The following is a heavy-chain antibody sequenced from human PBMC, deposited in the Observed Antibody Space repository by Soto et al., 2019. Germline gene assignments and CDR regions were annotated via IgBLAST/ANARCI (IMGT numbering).Heavy chain of an antibody. CDR3: ARGEWFLRGYGMDV. J-gene: IGHJ6*02. V-gene: IGHV4-59*01. D-gene: IGHD3-3*01. CDR1: GGSISTDY. Sequence: QVQLQESGPGLVKASETLSLTCTVSGGSISTDYWSWIRQPPGKRLEYIGFIYNGGSPNYSPSLESRVTIPPAPSTKQFSRTLSSVTAADTAVYYCARGEWFLRGYGMDVWGRGTTVTVS. CDR2: IYNGGSP.